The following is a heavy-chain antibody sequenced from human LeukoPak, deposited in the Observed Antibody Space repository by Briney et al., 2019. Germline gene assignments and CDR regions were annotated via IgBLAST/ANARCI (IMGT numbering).Heavy chain of an antibody. CDR2: ISYDGSNK. Sequence: PGRSLRLSCAASGFTFSSYAMHWVRQAPGKGLEWVAVISYDGSNKYYADSVKGRFTISRDNSKNTLYLQMNSLRAEDTAVYYCARDKYCSGGSCYSNFFDYWGQGTLVTVSS. J-gene: IGHJ4*02. V-gene: IGHV3-30-3*01. D-gene: IGHD2-15*01. CDR3: ARDKYCSGGSCYSNFFDY. CDR1: GFTFSSYA.